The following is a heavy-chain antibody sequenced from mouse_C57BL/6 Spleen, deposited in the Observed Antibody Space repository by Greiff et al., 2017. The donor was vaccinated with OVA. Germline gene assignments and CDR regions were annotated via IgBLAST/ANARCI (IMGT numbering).Heavy chain of an antibody. J-gene: IGHJ2*01. CDR2: IDPEDGDT. CDR1: GFNIKDYY. D-gene: IGHD2-4*01. Sequence: EVQLQQSGAELVRPGASVKLSCTASGFNIKDYYMHWVKQRPEQGLEWIGRIDPEDGDTEYAPKFQGKATMTADTASNTAYLQLSSLTAEDTAVYYGTIDYDYDEYYFDYWGQGTTRTVSA. CDR3: TIDYDYDEYYFDY. V-gene: IGHV14-1*01.